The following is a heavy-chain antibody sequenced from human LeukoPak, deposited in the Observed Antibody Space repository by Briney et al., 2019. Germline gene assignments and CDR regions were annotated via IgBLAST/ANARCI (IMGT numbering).Heavy chain of an antibody. CDR2: ISSGGSTV. V-gene: IGHV3-48*03. J-gene: IGHJ4*02. D-gene: IGHD3-10*01. Sequence: GGSLRLSCAASGFTFSNYEMHWVRRAPGKGLEWVSYISSGGSTVYYADSVKGRFTVSRDNAKNSLYLQLSSLRAEDTAVYYCARGGSFVEYWGQGTLVSVSS. CDR3: ARGGSFVEY. CDR1: GFTFSNYE.